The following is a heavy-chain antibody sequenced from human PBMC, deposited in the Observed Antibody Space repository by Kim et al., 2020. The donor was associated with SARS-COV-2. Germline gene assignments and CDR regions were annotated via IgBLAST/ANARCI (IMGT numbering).Heavy chain of an antibody. Sequence: KSRVTISVDKSKNQFSLKLSSVTAADTAVYYCARGQIVVVPAAPGNWFDPWGQGTLVTVSS. V-gene: IGHV4-4*02. J-gene: IGHJ5*02. CDR3: ARGQIVVVPAAPGNWFDP. D-gene: IGHD2-2*01.